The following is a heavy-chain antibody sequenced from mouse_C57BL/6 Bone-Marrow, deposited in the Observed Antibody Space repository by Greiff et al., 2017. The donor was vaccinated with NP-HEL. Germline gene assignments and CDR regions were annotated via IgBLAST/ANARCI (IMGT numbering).Heavy chain of an antibody. V-gene: IGHV5-6*01. CDR1: GFTFSSYG. CDR2: ISSGGSYT. J-gene: IGHJ3*01. CDR3: ARHGYYGVGAY. D-gene: IGHD1-1*01. Sequence: EVQLQQSGGDLVKPGGSLKLSCAASGFTFSSYGMSWVRQTPDKRLEWVATISSGGSYTYYPDSVKGRFTISRDNAKNTLYLQMSSLKSEDTAMYYCARHGYYGVGAYWGQGTLVTVSA.